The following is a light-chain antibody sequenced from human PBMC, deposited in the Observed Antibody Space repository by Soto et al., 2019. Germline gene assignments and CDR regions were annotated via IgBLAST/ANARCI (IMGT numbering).Light chain of an antibody. CDR1: SSDVGGYNY. CDR3: SSYAGSNNFVV. V-gene: IGLV2-8*01. CDR2: EVN. J-gene: IGLJ2*01. Sequence: QSALTQPPSASGSPGQSVTISCTGTSSDVGGYNYVSWYQQHPGKAPKLMIYEVNKRPSGVPDRFSGSKSGNTAFLTVSGLQPEDEADYYCSSYAGSNNFVVFGGGTKLTVL.